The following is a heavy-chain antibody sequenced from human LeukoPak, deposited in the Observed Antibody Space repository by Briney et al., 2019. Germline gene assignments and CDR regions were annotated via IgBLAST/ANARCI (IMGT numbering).Heavy chain of an antibody. D-gene: IGHD4-23*01. CDR1: GGSSSSNNYY. CDR3: ARHFQPATVVTPFDY. V-gene: IGHV4-39*01. CDR2: IYYSGST. Sequence: PSETLSLTCTVSGGSSSSNNYYWGWIRQPPGKGLEWVGSIYYSGSTYYNPSLESRVTISVDTSKNQFSLKLSSVTAADTAVYYCARHFQPATVVTPFDYWGQGTLVTISS. J-gene: IGHJ4*02.